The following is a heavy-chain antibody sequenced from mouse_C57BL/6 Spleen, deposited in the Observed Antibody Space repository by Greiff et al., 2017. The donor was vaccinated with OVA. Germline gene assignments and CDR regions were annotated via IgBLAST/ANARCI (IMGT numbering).Heavy chain of an antibody. CDR3: ARSEPGWFAD. CDR1: GYTFTSYT. Sequence: QVQLKESGAELARPGASVKMSCKASGYTFTSYTMHWVKQRPGQGLEWIGYINPSSGYTKYNQKFKDKATLTADKSSSTAYMQLSSLTSEDSAVYYGARSEPGWFADWGQGTLVTVSA. J-gene: IGHJ3*01. CDR2: INPSSGYT. V-gene: IGHV1-4*01.